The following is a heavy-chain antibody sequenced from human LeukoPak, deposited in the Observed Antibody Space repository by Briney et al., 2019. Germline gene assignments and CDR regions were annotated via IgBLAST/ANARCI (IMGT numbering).Heavy chain of an antibody. D-gene: IGHD3-10*01. J-gene: IGHJ4*02. CDR1: GFVLRNYE. CDR3: TRDRPSGNITMIRGVTLDY. CDR2: ISRSGIAM. Sequence: GGSLRLSCAASGFVLRNYEMNWVRQAPGMGLEWISYISRSGIAMYYADSVKGRFTISRDNAKNSLYLHMNSLRAEDTAVYYCTRDRPSGNITMIRGVTLDYWGQGTLVTVSS. V-gene: IGHV3-48*03.